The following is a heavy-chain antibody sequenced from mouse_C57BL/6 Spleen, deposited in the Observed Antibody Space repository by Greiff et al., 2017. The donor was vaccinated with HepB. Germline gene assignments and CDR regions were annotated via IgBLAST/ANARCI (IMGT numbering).Heavy chain of an antibody. CDR1: GFTFSDYG. Sequence: EVKLMESGGGLVKPGGSLKLSCAASGFTFSDYGMHWVRQAPEKGLEWVAYISSGSSTIYYADTVKGRFTISRDNANNTLFLQMTSLRSEDTAMYYCARTIYYGSSNYFDYWGQGTTLTVSS. V-gene: IGHV5-17*01. CDR3: ARTIYYGSSNYFDY. D-gene: IGHD1-1*01. J-gene: IGHJ2*01. CDR2: ISSGSSTI.